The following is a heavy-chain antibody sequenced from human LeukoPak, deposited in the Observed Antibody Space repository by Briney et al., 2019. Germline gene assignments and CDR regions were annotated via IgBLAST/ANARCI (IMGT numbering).Heavy chain of an antibody. D-gene: IGHD6-6*01. CDR1: GGSISSSSYY. Sequence: SETLSLTCTVSGGSISSSSYYWGWIRQPPGKGLEWIGSIYYSGSTYYNPSLKSRVTISVDTSKNQFSLKLSSVTAADTAVYYCARALYSSSSVRAFGGLDYWGQGTLVTVSS. CDR3: ARALYSSSSVRAFGGLDY. CDR2: IYYSGST. J-gene: IGHJ4*02. V-gene: IGHV4-39*07.